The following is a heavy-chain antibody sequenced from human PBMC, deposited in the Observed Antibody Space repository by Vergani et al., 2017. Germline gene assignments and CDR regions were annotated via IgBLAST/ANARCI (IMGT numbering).Heavy chain of an antibody. CDR1: GGSISSGSYY. V-gene: IGHV4-61*02. CDR2: INHSGST. CDR3: ARVQELYDFWSGYRVRYYYYMDV. J-gene: IGHJ6*03. D-gene: IGHD3-3*01. Sequence: QVQLQESGPGLVKPSQTLSLTCTVSGGSISSGSYYWSWIRQPAGKGLEWIGEINHSGSTNYNPSLKSRVTISVDTSKNQFSLKLSSVTAADTAVYYCARVQELYDFWSGYRVRYYYYMDVWGKGTTVTVSS.